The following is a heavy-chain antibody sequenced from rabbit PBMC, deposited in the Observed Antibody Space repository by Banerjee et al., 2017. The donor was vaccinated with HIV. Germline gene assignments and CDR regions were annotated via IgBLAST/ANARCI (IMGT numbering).Heavy chain of an antibody. J-gene: IGHJ6*01. D-gene: IGHD4-2*01. CDR3: ARGSAGGGDGLDL. CDR1: GFYFSSYYY. Sequence: QEQLVESGGDLVQPGASLTLTCTASGFYFSSYYYMCWVRQAPGKGLEWIACIYAGSSGNTYYASWAKGRFTISKTSSTTVTLQMTSLTAADTATYFCARGSAGGGDGLDLWGPGTLVTVS. CDR2: IYAGSSGNT. V-gene: IGHV1S45*01.